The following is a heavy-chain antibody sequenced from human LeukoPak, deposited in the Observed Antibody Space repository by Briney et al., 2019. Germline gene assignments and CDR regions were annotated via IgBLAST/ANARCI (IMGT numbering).Heavy chain of an antibody. D-gene: IGHD4-17*01. CDR3: ASPTTVTTGGGYYYYYMDV. Sequence: GGSLRLSCAASGFTFSSYSTNWVRQAPGKGLEWVSYISSSSSTIYYADSVKGRFTISRDNAKNSLYLQMNSLRAEDTAVYYCASPTTVTTGGGYYYYYMDVWGKGTTVTVSS. V-gene: IGHV3-48*01. CDR2: ISSSSSTI. CDR1: GFTFSSYS. J-gene: IGHJ6*03.